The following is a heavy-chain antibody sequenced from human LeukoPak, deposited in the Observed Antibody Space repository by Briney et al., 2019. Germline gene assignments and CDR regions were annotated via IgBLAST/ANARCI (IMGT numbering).Heavy chain of an antibody. J-gene: IGHJ4*02. Sequence: SETLSLTCTVSGGSIGSSSYYWGWIRQPPGKGLEWIGSIYYSGSTYYNPSLKSRVTISVDTSKNQFSLKLSSVTAADTAVYYCARSDILTGYYIDYWGQGTLVTVSS. CDR2: IYYSGST. CDR3: ARSDILTGYYIDY. CDR1: GGSIGSSSYY. V-gene: IGHV4-39*01. D-gene: IGHD3-9*01.